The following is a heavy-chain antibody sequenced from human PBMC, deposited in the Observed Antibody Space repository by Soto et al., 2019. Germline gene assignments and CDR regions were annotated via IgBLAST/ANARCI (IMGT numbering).Heavy chain of an antibody. J-gene: IGHJ4*02. CDR1: GFTVSSNY. CDR2: IYSGGST. V-gene: IGHV3-53*04. Sequence: GGSLRLSCAASGFTVSSNYMSWVRQAPGKGLEWVSVIYSGGSTYYADSVKGRFTISRHNSKNPLYLQMNSLRAEDTAVYYCARGGGRVRGVFDYWGQGTLVTVSS. D-gene: IGHD3-10*01. CDR3: ARGGGRVRGVFDY.